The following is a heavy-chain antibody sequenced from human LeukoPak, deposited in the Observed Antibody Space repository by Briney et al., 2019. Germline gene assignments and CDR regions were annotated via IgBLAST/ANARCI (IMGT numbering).Heavy chain of an antibody. Sequence: PGGSLRLSCAASGFTFSSYWMSWVRQAPGEGLEWVANIKQDGSEKYYVDSVEGRFTISRDNAKNSLYLQMNSLRAEDTAVYYCARAYYYDSSGYSHYFDYWGQGTLVTVSS. J-gene: IGHJ4*02. CDR1: GFTFSSYW. V-gene: IGHV3-7*01. CDR2: IKQDGSEK. D-gene: IGHD3-22*01. CDR3: ARAYYYDSSGYSHYFDY.